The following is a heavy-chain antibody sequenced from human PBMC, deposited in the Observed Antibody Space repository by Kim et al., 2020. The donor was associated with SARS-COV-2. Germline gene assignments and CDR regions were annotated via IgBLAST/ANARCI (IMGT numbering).Heavy chain of an antibody. CDR2: IYYSGTT. V-gene: IGHV4-39*01. CDR1: GGSISNSDYY. Sequence: SETLSLTCTVSGGSISNSDYYWGWIRQPPGKGLEWIGTIYYSGTTFYTPSLKSRVTMSVDTSKNQFSLKLGSVTAADTGVYYCERWREYFFDYWGQGTLV. D-gene: IGHD3-10*01. J-gene: IGHJ4*02. CDR3: ERWREYFFDY.